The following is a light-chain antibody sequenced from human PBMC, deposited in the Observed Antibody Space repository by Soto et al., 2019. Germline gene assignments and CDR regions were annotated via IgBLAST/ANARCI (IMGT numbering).Light chain of an antibody. Sequence: QSVLTQPPSASGTPGQRVTISCSGSSSNIGRYTVNWFQQLPGTAPKLLMYSNNQRPSGVPDRFSGSKYGTSASLAISGLQAEDEADYYCATWDVSLNGLVFGGGTKLTVL. CDR1: SSNIGRYT. CDR3: ATWDVSLNGLV. J-gene: IGLJ2*01. CDR2: SNN. V-gene: IGLV1-44*01.